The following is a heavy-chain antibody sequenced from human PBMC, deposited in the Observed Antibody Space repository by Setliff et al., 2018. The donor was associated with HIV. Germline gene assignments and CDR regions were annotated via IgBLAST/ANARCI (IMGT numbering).Heavy chain of an antibody. J-gene: IGHJ4*01. CDR2: IKQRGSEK. Sequence: GGSLRLSCVASGFSFSTYWMSWVRQAPGKGLEWVANIKQRGSEKYYVDSVKGRFTISRDDAKNSLYLQMNSLRAEDTAVYYCTRESKRGYSSNWYYFDYWGHGTLVTVSS. CDR1: GFSFSTYW. V-gene: IGHV3-7*03. D-gene: IGHD6-13*01. CDR3: TRESKRGYSSNWYYFDY.